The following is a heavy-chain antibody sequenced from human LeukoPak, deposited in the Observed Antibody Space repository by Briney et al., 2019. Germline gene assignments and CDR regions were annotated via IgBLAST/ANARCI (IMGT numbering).Heavy chain of an antibody. Sequence: SETLSLTCTVSSGSISSYYWSWIRQPPGKGLEWIGYIYYSGSTNYNPSLKSRVTISGDTSKKQFSLELSSVTAADTAVYYCARNRITMVRGVTSPWYYYGMDVWGQGTTVTVS. J-gene: IGHJ6*02. D-gene: IGHD3-10*01. CDR3: ARNRITMVRGVTSPWYYYGMDV. CDR1: SGSISSYY. CDR2: IYYSGST. V-gene: IGHV4-59*01.